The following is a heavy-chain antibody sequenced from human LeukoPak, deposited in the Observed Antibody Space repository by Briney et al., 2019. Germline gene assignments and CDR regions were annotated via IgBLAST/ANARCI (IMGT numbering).Heavy chain of an antibody. V-gene: IGHV3-53*01. CDR2: IYSGGST. Sequence: GGSLRLSCTVSGFTVSSNSMSWVRQAPGKGLEWVSFIYSGGSTHNSDSVKGRFTISRDNSKNTLYLQMNSLRAEDTAVYYCARRAGDYSHPYDYWGQGTLVTGSS. J-gene: IGHJ4*02. CDR3: ARRAGDYSHPYDY. CDR1: GFTVSSNS. D-gene: IGHD3-22*01.